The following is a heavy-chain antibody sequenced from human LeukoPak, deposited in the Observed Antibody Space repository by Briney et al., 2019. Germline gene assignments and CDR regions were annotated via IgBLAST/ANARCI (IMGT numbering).Heavy chain of an antibody. Sequence: SETLSLTCAVYGGSFSGYYWSWIRQPPGKGLEWIGEINHSGSTNYNPSLKSRVTISVDTSKNQFSLKLSSVTAADTAVYYCAGYCSSSSCYYYYYYGMDVWGQGTTVTVSS. V-gene: IGHV4-34*01. CDR1: GGSFSGYY. D-gene: IGHD2-2*01. J-gene: IGHJ6*02. CDR3: AGYCSSSSCYYYYYYGMDV. CDR2: INHSGST.